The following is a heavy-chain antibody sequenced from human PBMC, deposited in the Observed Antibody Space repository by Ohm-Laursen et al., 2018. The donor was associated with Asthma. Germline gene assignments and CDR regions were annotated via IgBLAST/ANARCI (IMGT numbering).Heavy chain of an antibody. V-gene: IGHV3-30*03. CDR2: ISYDGSNK. D-gene: IGHD2-21*01. J-gene: IGHJ6*02. CDR3: ARAPLLSVYYYGMDV. Sequence: SLRLSCAAPGFTFSSYGMHWVRQAPGKGLEWVAVISYDGSNKYYADSVKGRFTISRDNSKNTLYLQMNSLRAEDTAVYYCARAPLLSVYYYGMDVWGQGTTVTVSS. CDR1: GFTFSSYG.